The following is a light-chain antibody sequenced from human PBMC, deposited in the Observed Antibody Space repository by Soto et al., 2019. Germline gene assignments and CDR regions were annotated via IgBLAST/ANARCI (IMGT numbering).Light chain of an antibody. CDR2: DVS. Sequence: QSALIQPASGSGSPGQSITISCTGTSSDVGSYNLVSWYQQHPGKAPKLMIYDVSKRPSGVSNRFSGSKSGNTASLTISGLQAEDEADYYCCSSDGSSTVYVFGTGTKLTVL. V-gene: IGLV2-23*02. CDR3: CSSDGSSTVYV. CDR1: SSDVGSYNL. J-gene: IGLJ1*01.